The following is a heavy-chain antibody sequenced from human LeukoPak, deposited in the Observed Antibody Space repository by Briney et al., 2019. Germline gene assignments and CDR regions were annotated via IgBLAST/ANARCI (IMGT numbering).Heavy chain of an antibody. Sequence: PGGSLLLSTAASGFTVSRHYISSVRQAPGKGLEWVSIIYSPGGTYYADSVKGRFTISRDNSKNTIYLQMNSLRVDDTAVYYCARAPFSADSSATPAAFHIWGHGSMVSVSS. J-gene: IGHJ3*02. D-gene: IGHD3-22*01. CDR2: IYSPGGT. V-gene: IGHV3-53*01. CDR1: GFTVSRHY. CDR3: ARAPFSADSSATPAAFHI.